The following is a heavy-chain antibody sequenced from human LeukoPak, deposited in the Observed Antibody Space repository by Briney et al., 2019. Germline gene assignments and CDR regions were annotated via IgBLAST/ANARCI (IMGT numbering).Heavy chain of an antibody. D-gene: IGHD4-23*01. CDR3: ARAFVSGNSDFGY. Sequence: TGGSLRLSCAASGFTFSSYWMTWVRQAPGKGLEWVANIKQDGSAKYYVDSVKGRFTISRDNAKNSLYLQMNSLRAEDTAVYYCARAFVSGNSDFGYWGQGTLVTVSS. CDR2: IKQDGSAK. J-gene: IGHJ4*02. CDR1: GFTFSSYW. V-gene: IGHV3-7*01.